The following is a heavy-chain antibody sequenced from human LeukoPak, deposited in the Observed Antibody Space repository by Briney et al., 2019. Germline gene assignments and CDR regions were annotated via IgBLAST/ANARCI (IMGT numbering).Heavy chain of an antibody. CDR1: GFHFASYG. CDR2: IIPIFGTA. J-gene: IGHJ4*02. CDR3: ARGFNLAIRGLPGYYFDY. V-gene: IGHV1-69*13. D-gene: IGHD3-3*02. Sequence: SVKVSCKASGFHFASYGITWVRQAPGQGLEWMGGIIPIFGTANYAQKFQGRVTITADESTSTAYMELSSLRSEDTAVYYCARGFNLAIRGLPGYYFDYWGQGTLVTVSS.